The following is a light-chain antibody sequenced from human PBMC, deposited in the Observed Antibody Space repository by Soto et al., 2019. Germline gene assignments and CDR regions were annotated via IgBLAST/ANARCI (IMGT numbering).Light chain of an antibody. CDR1: QSISSSY. CDR2: DAS. CDR3: QQYNNWPRT. Sequence: EIVMKQSPATLSVSTGERATLSCRASQSISSSYLAWYQQKLGQAPRLLIYDASTRATGIPARFSGSGSGTEFTLTISSLQSEDFAVYYRQQYNNWPRTFGQVTKV. J-gene: IGKJ1*01. V-gene: IGKV3-15*01.